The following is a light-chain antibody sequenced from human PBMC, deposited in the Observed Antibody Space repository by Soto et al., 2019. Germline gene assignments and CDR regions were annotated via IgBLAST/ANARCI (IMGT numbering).Light chain of an antibody. CDR3: SSYTSSSTPVV. Sequence: QSVLTQPASVSGSPGQSITISCTGTSSDVGGYNYVSWYKQHPGKAPKLMIYDVSNRPSGVSNRFSGSKSGNTASLTISGLQAEDEADYYCSSYTSSSTPVVFGGGTQLTVL. CDR2: DVS. V-gene: IGLV2-14*01. J-gene: IGLJ2*01. CDR1: SSDVGGYNY.